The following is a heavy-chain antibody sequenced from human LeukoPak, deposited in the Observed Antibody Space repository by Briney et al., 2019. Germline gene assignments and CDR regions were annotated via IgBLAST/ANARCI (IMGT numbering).Heavy chain of an antibody. Sequence: PGGSLRLSCAASGFTFDDYAMHWVRHAPGKGLEWVSLISWDGGSTYYADSVKGRFTISRDNSKNSLYLQMNSLRAEDTSLYYCAKGLVGSGSYYIDYWGQGTLVTVSS. J-gene: IGHJ4*02. CDR3: AKGLVGSGSYYIDY. D-gene: IGHD3-10*01. CDR1: GFTFDDYA. V-gene: IGHV3-43D*03. CDR2: ISWDGGST.